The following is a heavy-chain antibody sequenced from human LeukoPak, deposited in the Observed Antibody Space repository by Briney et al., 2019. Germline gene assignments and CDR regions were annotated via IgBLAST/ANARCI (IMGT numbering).Heavy chain of an antibody. D-gene: IGHD3-9*01. CDR3: ASQGGRLLRYFDWLLPC. V-gene: IGHV3-30*04. J-gene: IGHJ4*02. CDR2: ISYDGSNK. Sequence: PGGSLRLSCAASGFTFSSYAMHWVRQAPGKGLEWVAVISYDGSNKYYADSVKGRFTISRDNSKNTLYLQMNSLRAEDTAVYYCASQGGRLLRYFDWLLPCWGQGTLVTVSS. CDR1: GFTFSSYA.